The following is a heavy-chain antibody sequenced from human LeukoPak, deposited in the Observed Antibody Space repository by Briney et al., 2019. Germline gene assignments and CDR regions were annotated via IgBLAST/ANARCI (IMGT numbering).Heavy chain of an antibody. V-gene: IGHV1-24*01. CDR2: FDPEDGET. CDR1: GYTLTELS. CDR3: ATDVHPGDSSGYFPIGY. D-gene: IGHD3-22*01. J-gene: IGHJ4*02. Sequence: ASVKVSCKVSGYTLTELSMHWVRQAPGKGLEWMGGFDPEDGETIYAQKFQGRVTMTEDTSTDTAYMELSSLRSEDTAVYYCATDVHPGDSSGYFPIGYWGQGTLVTVSS.